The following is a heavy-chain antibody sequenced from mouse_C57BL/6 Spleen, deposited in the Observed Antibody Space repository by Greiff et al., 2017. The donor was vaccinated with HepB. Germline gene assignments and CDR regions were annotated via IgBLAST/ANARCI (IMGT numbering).Heavy chain of an antibody. Sequence: EVMLVESGEGLVKPGGSLKLSCAASGFTFSSYAMSWVRQTPEKRLEWVAYISSGGDYIYYADTVKGRFTISRDNARNTLYLQMSSLKSEDTAMYYCTRGHYGSSYDWYFDVWGTGTTVTVSS. D-gene: IGHD1-1*01. CDR1: GFTFSSYA. V-gene: IGHV5-9-1*02. J-gene: IGHJ1*03. CDR2: ISSGGDYI. CDR3: TRGHYGSSYDWYFDV.